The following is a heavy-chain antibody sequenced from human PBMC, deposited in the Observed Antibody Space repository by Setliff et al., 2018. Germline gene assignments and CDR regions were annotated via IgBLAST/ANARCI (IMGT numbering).Heavy chain of an antibody. Sequence: ASVKVSCKASGYTFTGYYMHWVRQAPGQGLEWMGWINPNSGGTNYAQKFQGWVTMTRDTPISTAYMELSRLRSDDTAVYYCARDGLGAGMLWGGSGWFDPWGQGTLGTVSS. D-gene: IGHD1-1*01. V-gene: IGHV1-2*04. CDR1: GYTFTGYY. CDR3: ARDGLGAGMLWGGSGWFDP. CDR2: INPNSGGT. J-gene: IGHJ5*02.